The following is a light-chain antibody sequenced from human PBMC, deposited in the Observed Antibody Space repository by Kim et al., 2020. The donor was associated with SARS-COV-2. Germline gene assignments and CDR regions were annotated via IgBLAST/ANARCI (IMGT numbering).Light chain of an antibody. CDR1: QGISNY. V-gene: IGKV1-27*01. Sequence: GSVEDGVTITCRASQGISNYLAWYQQKPGKVPKLLISAASTLQSGVPSRFSGSGSGTDFTLTISSLQPEDVATYYCQKYNSAPLTFGGGTKVDIK. CDR3: QKYNSAPLT. CDR2: AAS. J-gene: IGKJ4*01.